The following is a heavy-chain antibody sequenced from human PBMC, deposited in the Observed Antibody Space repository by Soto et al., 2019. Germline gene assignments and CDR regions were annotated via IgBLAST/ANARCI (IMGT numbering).Heavy chain of an antibody. Sequence: ELQLVESGGGLVRPGGSLRLSCTASGFAFSSFNMNWVRQAPGKGLEWVSSIFTRSSQTYYADSVKGRFTISRDDAKNTLFLQMNSLSVEDTAVYYCARDLLAGQQLVIPWFHPWGQGTLVTVSS. CDR1: GFAFSSFN. D-gene: IGHD1-26*01. V-gene: IGHV3-21*04. J-gene: IGHJ5*02. CDR2: IFTRSSQT. CDR3: ARDLLAGQQLVIPWFHP.